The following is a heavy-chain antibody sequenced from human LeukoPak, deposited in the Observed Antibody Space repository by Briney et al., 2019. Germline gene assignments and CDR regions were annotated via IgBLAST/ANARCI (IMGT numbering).Heavy chain of an antibody. CDR2: INPNSGGT. CDR3: ARSAEYGGTPGFDY. CDR1: GYTFTGYY. V-gene: IGHV1-2*02. J-gene: IGHJ4*02. D-gene: IGHD4-23*01. Sequence: ASVKVSCKASGYTFTGYYMHWVRQAPGQGLEWMGWINPNSGGTNYAQKFQGRVTMTRDTSISTAYMELSRLRSDDTAVYYCARSAEYGGTPGFDYWGQGTLVTVSS.